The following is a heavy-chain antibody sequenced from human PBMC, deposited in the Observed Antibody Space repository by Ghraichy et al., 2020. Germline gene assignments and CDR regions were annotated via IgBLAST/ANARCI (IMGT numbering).Heavy chain of an antibody. CDR1: TFTLSDYY. J-gene: IGHJ4*02. CDR3: ARGAHYKNYYADYFDY. D-gene: IGHD3-22*01. Sequence: GGSLRLSCEASTFTLSDYYMAWIRQAPGKGLAWVSYISNGGETIYYADSVKGRFTTSRDNAKNSLYLQMDSLRAEDTAVYYCARGAHYKNYYADYFDYWGQGTVVTVSS. V-gene: IGHV3-11*01. CDR2: ISNGGETI.